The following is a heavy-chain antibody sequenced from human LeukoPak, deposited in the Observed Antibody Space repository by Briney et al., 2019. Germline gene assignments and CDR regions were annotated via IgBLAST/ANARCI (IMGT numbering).Heavy chain of an antibody. Sequence: TGGSLRLSCAASGFTFDDYAMHWVRQAPGKGLEWVSLISRDGGSTYYADSVKGRFTISRDNSKNSLYLQMNSLRTEDTALYYCAKDEDPYYDSSDADYWGQGTLVTVSS. CDR2: ISRDGGST. D-gene: IGHD3-22*01. CDR1: GFTFDDYA. V-gene: IGHV3-43*02. CDR3: AKDEDPYYDSSDADY. J-gene: IGHJ4*02.